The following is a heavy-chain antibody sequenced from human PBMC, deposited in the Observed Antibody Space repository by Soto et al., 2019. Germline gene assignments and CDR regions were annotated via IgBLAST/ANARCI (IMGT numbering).Heavy chain of an antibody. Sequence: ESGPTLGNPTEALTLTCTFSGFSLTTSGVTVGWIRQPPGKALEWLALIDWTNDQRYSPSLKSRLTITKATSRTQVVLTMTKIEPVDTATYFCAQLSGRKGAFDYSGQGTLVTVSS. J-gene: IGHJ4*02. D-gene: IGHD1-1*01. CDR3: AQLSGRKGAFDY. CDR2: IDWTNDQ. V-gene: IGHV2-5*01. CDR1: GFSLTTSGVT.